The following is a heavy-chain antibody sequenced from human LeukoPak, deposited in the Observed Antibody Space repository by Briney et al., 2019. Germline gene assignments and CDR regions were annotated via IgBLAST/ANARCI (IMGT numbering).Heavy chain of an antibody. D-gene: IGHD2-2*02. CDR1: GGSFSGYY. CDR3: ARGRGYCSSTSCYTNEARNYYYYYYMDV. Sequence: PLETLSLTCAVYGGSFSGYYWSWIRQPPGKGLEWIGEINHSGSTNYNPSLKSRVTISVDTSKNQFSLKLSSVTAADTAVYYCARGRGYCSSTSCYTNEARNYYYYYYMDVWGKGTTVTVSS. J-gene: IGHJ6*03. CDR2: INHSGST. V-gene: IGHV4-34*01.